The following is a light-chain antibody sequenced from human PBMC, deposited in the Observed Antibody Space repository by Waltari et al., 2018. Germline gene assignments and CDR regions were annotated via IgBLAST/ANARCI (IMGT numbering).Light chain of an antibody. V-gene: IGLV2-14*03. CDR3: SSYTSSSAI. CDR2: GVS. CDR1: SSDVGAYNN. Sequence: QSALTQPASVSGSPGQSITISCTGTSSDVGAYNNVSWYQQHPGKAPKLMIYGVSNRPSGVSNRFSGSKSGNTASLTISGLQAEDEADYYCSSYTSSSAIFGGGTKLTVL. J-gene: IGLJ2*01.